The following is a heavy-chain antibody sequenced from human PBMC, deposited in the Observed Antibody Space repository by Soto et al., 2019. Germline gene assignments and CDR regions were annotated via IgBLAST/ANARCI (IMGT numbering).Heavy chain of an antibody. CDR1: GFTFSDAW. V-gene: IGHV3-15*01. J-gene: IGHJ6*02. CDR2: IKSKTDGGTT. CDR3: STGPKRDYYFYGMDV. Sequence: EVQLVESGGGLVKPGGSLRLSCAASGFTFSDAWMSWVRQGPGRGLEWLGRIKSKTDGGTTDYAAPVKGRFTISRDDSKNTLYLQMNSLKTDDTAVDYCSTGPKRDYYFYGMDVWGQGTTVTVSS.